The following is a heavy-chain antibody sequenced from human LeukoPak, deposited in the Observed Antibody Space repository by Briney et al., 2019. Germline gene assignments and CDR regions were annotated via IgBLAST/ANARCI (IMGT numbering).Heavy chain of an antibody. CDR3: ARVLQQYYYYYMDV. V-gene: IGHV4-34*01. CDR1: GGSFSGYY. CDR2: INHSGST. Sequence: SETLSLTCVVYGGSFSGYYWSWIRQPPGKGLEWIGEINHSGSTNYNPSLKSRVTISVDTSKNQFSLKLSSVTAADTAVYYCARVLQQYYYYYMDVWGKGTTVTVSS. D-gene: IGHD3-10*01. J-gene: IGHJ6*03.